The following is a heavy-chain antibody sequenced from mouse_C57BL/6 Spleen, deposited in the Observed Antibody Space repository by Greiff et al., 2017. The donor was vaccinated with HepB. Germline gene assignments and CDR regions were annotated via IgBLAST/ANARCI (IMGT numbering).Heavy chain of an antibody. Sequence: EVQLQQSGPELVKPGASVKISCKASGYTFTDYYMNWVKQSHGKSLEWIGDINPNNGGTSYNQKFKGKATLTVDKSSSTAYMELRSLTSEDSAVYYCARLPFDVWGTGTTVTVSS. CDR1: GYTFTDYY. J-gene: IGHJ1*03. D-gene: IGHD5-5*01. CDR2: INPNNGGT. V-gene: IGHV1-26*01. CDR3: ARLPFDV.